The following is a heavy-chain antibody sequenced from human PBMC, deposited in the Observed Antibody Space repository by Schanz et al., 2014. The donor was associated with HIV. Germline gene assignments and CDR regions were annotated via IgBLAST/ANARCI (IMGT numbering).Heavy chain of an antibody. D-gene: IGHD2-8*01. CDR3: ALVGVWYYYGMDV. V-gene: IGHV3-23*01. J-gene: IGHJ6*02. Sequence: ESGGGLVRPGGSLRLSCAVSGFSFRAYVMSWVRQAPGKGLAWVSSISETGGSTYYAASVRGRFSISRDTSKETLSLQMNSLRAEDTAVYYCALVGVWYYYGMDVWGHGTTVAVSS. CDR1: GFSFRAYV. CDR2: ISETGGST.